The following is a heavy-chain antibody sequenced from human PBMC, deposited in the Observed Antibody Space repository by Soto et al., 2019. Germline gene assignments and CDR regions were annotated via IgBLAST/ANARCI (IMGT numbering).Heavy chain of an antibody. D-gene: IGHD3-3*01. CDR1: GFTFSSYS. CDR3: ARSLPLYYDFWSGYDY. J-gene: IGHJ4*02. V-gene: IGHV3-21*01. CDR2: ISSSSSYI. Sequence: EVQLVESGGGLVKPGGSLRLSCAASGFTFSSYSMNWVRQAPGKGLEWVSSISSSSSYIYYADSVKGRFTISRDNAKNSLYLQMNSLRAEDTAVYYCARSLPLYYDFWSGYDYWGQGNLVTVSS.